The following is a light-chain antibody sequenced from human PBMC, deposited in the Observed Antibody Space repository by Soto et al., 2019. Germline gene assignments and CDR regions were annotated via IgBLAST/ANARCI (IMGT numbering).Light chain of an antibody. V-gene: IGKV3-15*01. Sequence: EIVMTQSPATLSVSPGERATLSCRASQSVNSNLAWYQQKPGQAPRLLIYGASTRATGIPARFSGSGSGTEFTLTISSPQSEDFAVYYCQQYNNWPPYTFGQGTKVDIK. CDR3: QQYNNWPPYT. CDR1: QSVNSN. J-gene: IGKJ2*01. CDR2: GAS.